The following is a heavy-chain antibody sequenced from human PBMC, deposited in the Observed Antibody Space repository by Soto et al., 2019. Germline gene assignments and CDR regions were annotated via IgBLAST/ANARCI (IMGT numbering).Heavy chain of an antibody. D-gene: IGHD6-13*01. CDR1: GFSLSTSGMC. Sequence: SGSTLVNPTQTLTLTCTFSGFSLSTSGMCVSWIRQPPGKALEWLALIDWDDDKYYSTSLKTRLTISKDTSKNQVVLTMTNMDPVATATYYFAMAAGTWRPPSVWGQGTTVTVSS. CDR2: IDWDDDK. CDR3: AMAAGTWRPPSV. V-gene: IGHV2-70*01. J-gene: IGHJ6*02.